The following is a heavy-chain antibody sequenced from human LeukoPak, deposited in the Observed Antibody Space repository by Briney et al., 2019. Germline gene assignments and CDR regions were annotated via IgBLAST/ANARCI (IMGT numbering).Heavy chain of an antibody. CDR2: IYYSGST. V-gene: IGHV4-59*01. CDR1: GGSISSYY. CDR3: ARGGSSGWKDAFDI. J-gene: IGHJ3*02. D-gene: IGHD6-19*01. Sequence: PSETLSLTCTVAGGSISSYYWSWIRQPPGKGREWIGYIYYSGSTNYNPSLKSRVTISVDTSKNQFSLKLSSVTAADTAVYYCARGGSSGWKDAFDIWGQGTMVIVSS.